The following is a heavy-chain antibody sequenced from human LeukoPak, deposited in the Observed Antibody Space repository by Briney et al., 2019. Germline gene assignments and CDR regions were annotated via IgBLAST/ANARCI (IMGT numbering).Heavy chain of an antibody. V-gene: IGHV3-30*03. CDR1: GFTFSCYG. Sequence: GGSLRLSCAASGFTFSCYGMHWVRQAPGKGLEWVAVISYDGSNKYYADSVKGRFTISRDNSKNTLYLQMNSLRAEDTAVYYCATRWIFGAWGQGTMVTVSS. D-gene: IGHD3-3*01. J-gene: IGHJ3*01. CDR3: ATRWIFGA. CDR2: ISYDGSNK.